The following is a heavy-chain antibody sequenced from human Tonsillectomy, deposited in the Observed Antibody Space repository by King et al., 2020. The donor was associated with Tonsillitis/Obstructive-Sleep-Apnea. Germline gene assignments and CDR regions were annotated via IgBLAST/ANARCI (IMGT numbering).Heavy chain of an antibody. CDR2: INHSGSN. CDR3: ARRIVIVPPAIIGYYYYYYMDV. CDR1: GGSFSGYY. J-gene: IGHJ6*03. D-gene: IGHD2-2*02. V-gene: IGHV4-34*01. Sequence: VQLQQWGAGLLKPSETLSITCAVYGGSFSGYYWSWIRQPPGKGLEWIGEINHSGSNNYNPSLKSRVSISVDTSKNQLALKLSSVTAADTAVYSCARRIVIVPPAIIGYYYYYYMDVWAKGTTVTVPS.